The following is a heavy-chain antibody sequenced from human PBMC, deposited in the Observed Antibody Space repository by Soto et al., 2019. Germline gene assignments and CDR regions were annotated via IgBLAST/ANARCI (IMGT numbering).Heavy chain of an antibody. V-gene: IGHV3-23*01. J-gene: IGHJ3*01. CDR3: AKDTVGGYSFWSGYYSAGLHV. Sequence: EVKLLESGGGLAQPGGSLRLSCVGSGFTFDSYAISWVRQAPGERLQWIAAISGSADGTDYAHSVRGRFTISRDIAKKTVHLQMDSLRVEDTAVYSCAKDTVGGYSFWSGYYSAGLHVWGQGTLVTVS. CDR1: GFTFDSYA. CDR2: ISGSADGT. D-gene: IGHD3-3*01.